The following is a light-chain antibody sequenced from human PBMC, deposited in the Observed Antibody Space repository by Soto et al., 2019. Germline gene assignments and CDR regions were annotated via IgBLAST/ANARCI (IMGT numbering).Light chain of an antibody. CDR1: QSLSGW. CDR3: LQYNSLYT. J-gene: IGKJ2*01. Sequence: DIQMTQSPSTLSASVGYRVTITCRASQSLSGWLAWYQQKPGKAPKLLIYKTSTLESEVPSRFSGSGSGTQFTLTITSLQPDDFATYYCLQYNSLYTFGQGTKVDIK. CDR2: KTS. V-gene: IGKV1-5*03.